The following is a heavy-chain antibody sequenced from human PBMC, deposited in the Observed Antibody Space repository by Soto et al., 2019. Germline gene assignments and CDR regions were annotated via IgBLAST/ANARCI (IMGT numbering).Heavy chain of an antibody. Sequence: QLQLQESGPGLVRPSETLSLTCSVSRDSISSRVYYWGWIRQPPGKGLEWLGSMKFGRSTSYNPSLSSRVTILRDASKNQLSLKRSSVTAAYTAVYYCAREQDPPADAYHFVYWGLGTPVTVSS. CDR2: MKFGRST. CDR3: AREQDPPADAYHFVY. D-gene: IGHD2-2*01. J-gene: IGHJ4*02. CDR1: RDSISSRVYY. V-gene: IGHV4-39*02.